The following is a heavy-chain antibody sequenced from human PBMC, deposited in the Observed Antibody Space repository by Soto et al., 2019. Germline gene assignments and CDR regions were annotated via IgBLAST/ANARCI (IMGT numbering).Heavy chain of an antibody. D-gene: IGHD3-16*01. CDR3: ARDFWGAVRGY. CDR1: GFTVSSNY. V-gene: IGHV3-53*01. CDR2: IYSGGST. Sequence: GGSLRLSCAASGFTVSSNYMSWVRQAPGKGLEWVSVIYSGGSTYYADSVKGRFTISRDNSKNTLYLQMNSLRAEDTAVYYCARDFWGAVRGYWGQGTLVTVSS. J-gene: IGHJ4*02.